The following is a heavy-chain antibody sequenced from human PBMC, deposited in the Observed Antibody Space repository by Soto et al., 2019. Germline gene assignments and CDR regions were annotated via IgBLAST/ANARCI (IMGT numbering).Heavy chain of an antibody. CDR1: GFTFIDAW. CDR3: MTAPGLNVLF. CDR2: LKSETAGGTA. J-gene: IGHJ4*02. D-gene: IGHD3-16*01. V-gene: IGHV3-15*01. Sequence: GGSLRLSCVGSGFTFIDAWMSWVRQAPGKGLEWVGRLKSETAGGTADYAAPVEGRFNISRDDSKNTLYLQMNSLKSEDTAVYYCMTAPGLNVLFWGQGALVTVSS.